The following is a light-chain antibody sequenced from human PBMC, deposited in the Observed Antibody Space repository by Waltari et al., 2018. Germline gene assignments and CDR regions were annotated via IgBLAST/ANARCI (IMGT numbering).Light chain of an antibody. J-gene: IGKJ4*01. CDR2: GAS. V-gene: IGKV3-15*01. CDR1: QSVGDN. CDR3: QHYHGWPLT. Sequence: EIVMTQSPATLSVSPGEVATLSCRASQSVGDNLAWYQQKPDQAPRLLIYGASTRATAIPARFSGRGSVTEFTLTISSLQSEDFAVYYCQHYHGWPLTFGGGTRVEIK.